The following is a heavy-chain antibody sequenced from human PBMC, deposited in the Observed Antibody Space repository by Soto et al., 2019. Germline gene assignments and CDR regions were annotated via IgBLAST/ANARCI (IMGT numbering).Heavy chain of an antibody. CDR3: ARTVVPAAMGYYYFDY. J-gene: IGHJ4*02. Sequence: PGESLKISCKGSGYSFTSYWIGWVRQMPGKGLEWMGIIYPGDSDTRYSPSFQGQVTISADKSISTAYLQWSSLKASDTAMYYCARTVVPAAMGYYYFDYWGQGTLVTVSS. CDR1: GYSFTSYW. D-gene: IGHD2-2*01. CDR2: IYPGDSDT. V-gene: IGHV5-51*01.